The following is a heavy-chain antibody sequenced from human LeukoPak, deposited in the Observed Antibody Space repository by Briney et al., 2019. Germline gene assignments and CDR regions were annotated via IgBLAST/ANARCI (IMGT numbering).Heavy chain of an antibody. CDR3: GSSHYYDSGGYYYDY. D-gene: IGHD3-22*01. CDR2: ITIRGDGT. CDR1: GFTFSYYG. Sequence: PGGSLRLSCAASGFTFSYYGMSWVRQAPGRGLEWVSAITIRGDGTYYADSVKGRFTISRDNSKSSVYLQMNSLRAEDTAVYYCGSSHYYDSGGYYYDYRGQGTLVTVSS. V-gene: IGHV3-23*01. J-gene: IGHJ4*02.